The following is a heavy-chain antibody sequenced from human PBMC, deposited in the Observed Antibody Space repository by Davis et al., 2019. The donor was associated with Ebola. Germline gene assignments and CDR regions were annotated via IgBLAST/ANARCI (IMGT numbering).Heavy chain of an antibody. D-gene: IGHD5-24*01. Sequence: MPSETLSLTCTVSGGFISSDYWSWIRQPPGKGLEWIGYIFHGGSTNYNPSLKSRVTISIDRSKNQFSLKLTSVTAADTAVYYCVKAFRHGYSGDFRVGDWGQGTLVTVSS. J-gene: IGHJ4*02. CDR2: IFHGGST. CDR3: VKAFRHGYSGDFRVGD. CDR1: GGFISSDY. V-gene: IGHV4-59*01.